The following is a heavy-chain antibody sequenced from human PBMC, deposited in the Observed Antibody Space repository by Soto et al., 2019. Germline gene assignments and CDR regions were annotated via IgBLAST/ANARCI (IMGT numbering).Heavy chain of an antibody. Sequence: QVTLKESGPVLVKPTETLTLTCTVSGFSLSNARMGVSWIRQPPGKALEWLAHIFSNDEKSYSTSLKSRLTISKDTSKSQVVLTMTNMDPVDTATYYCARIEEYDSSGYYWGLAFDIWGQGTMVTVSS. V-gene: IGHV2-26*01. CDR1: GFSLSNARMG. CDR3: ARIEEYDSSGYYWGLAFDI. CDR2: IFSNDEK. D-gene: IGHD3-22*01. J-gene: IGHJ3*02.